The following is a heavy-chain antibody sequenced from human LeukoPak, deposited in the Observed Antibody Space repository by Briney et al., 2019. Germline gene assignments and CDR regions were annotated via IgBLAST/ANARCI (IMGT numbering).Heavy chain of an antibody. V-gene: IGHV3-11*01. J-gene: IGHJ4*02. CDR1: GFTFSDYN. D-gene: IGHD3-22*01. Sequence: PGGSLRLSCAASGFTFSDYNMSWIRQAPGKGLEWVSYISSSGSTIYYADSVKGRFTISRDNAKNSLYLQMNSLRAEDTAVYYCARDPRGSLVRYYYDSSGYSDYWGQGTLVTVSS. CDR2: ISSSGSTI. CDR3: ARDPRGSLVRYYYDSSGYSDY.